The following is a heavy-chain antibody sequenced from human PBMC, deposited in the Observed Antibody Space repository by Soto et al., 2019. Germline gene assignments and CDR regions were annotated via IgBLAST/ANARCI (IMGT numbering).Heavy chain of an antibody. Sequence: EVQLLESGGGLVQPGGSLRLSCAASGFTFSSYAMSWVRQAPGKGLEWVSAISGSGGSTYYADSVKGRFTISRDNSKNKLYLQMNSLRAEDTAVYYCAKDPYPYYESSGYYFDYWGQGTLVNVSS. CDR2: ISGSGGST. D-gene: IGHD3-22*01. V-gene: IGHV3-23*01. CDR1: GFTFSSYA. CDR3: AKDPYPYYESSGYYFDY. J-gene: IGHJ4*02.